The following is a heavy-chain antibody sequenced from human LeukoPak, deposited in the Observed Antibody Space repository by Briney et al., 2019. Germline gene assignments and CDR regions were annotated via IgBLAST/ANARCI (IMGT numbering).Heavy chain of an antibody. Sequence: ASVKVSCKASGGTFSSYAISWVRQAPGQGLKWMGGFIPIFGTANYAQKFQGRVTITADESTSTAYMELSSLRSEDTAVYYCARGASPEVYYFDYWGQGTLVTVSS. V-gene: IGHV1-69*01. D-gene: IGHD1-14*01. CDR2: FIPIFGTA. J-gene: IGHJ4*02. CDR3: ARGASPEVYYFDY. CDR1: GGTFSSYA.